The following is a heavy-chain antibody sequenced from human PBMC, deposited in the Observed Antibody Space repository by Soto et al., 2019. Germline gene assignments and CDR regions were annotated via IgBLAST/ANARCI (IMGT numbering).Heavy chain of an antibody. V-gene: IGHV1-18*01. J-gene: IGHJ4*02. Sequence: QVQLVQSGAEVKKPGASVTVSCKASGYTFTSYGISWVRQAPGQGLEWMGWISAYNGNTIYAQKLQGRVTMTTDTSTRTADRELRSLRSDATAVYYCAVDTAMGLGDYWGQGPLVPVSS. CDR2: ISAYNGNT. CDR1: GYTFTSYG. CDR3: AVDTAMGLGDY. D-gene: IGHD5-18*01.